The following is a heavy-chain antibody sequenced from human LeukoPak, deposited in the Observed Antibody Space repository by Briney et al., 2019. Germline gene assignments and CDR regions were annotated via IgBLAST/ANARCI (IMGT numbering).Heavy chain of an antibody. J-gene: IGHJ4*02. Sequence: SETLSLTCTVSGGSISSYYWSWIRKPAGKGLEWIGRIYISGSTIYNPSLKSRVTISVDTSKNQFSLKLSSVTAADTAVYYCARDFGDDSSGYFDYWGQGTLVTVSS. D-gene: IGHD3-22*01. CDR2: IYISGST. CDR3: ARDFGDDSSGYFDY. V-gene: IGHV4-4*07. CDR1: GGSISSYY.